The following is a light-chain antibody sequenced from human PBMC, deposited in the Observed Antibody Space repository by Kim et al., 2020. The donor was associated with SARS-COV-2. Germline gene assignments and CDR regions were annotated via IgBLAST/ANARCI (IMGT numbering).Light chain of an antibody. CDR3: QNYNGPPWT. J-gene: IGKJ1*01. CDR2: AAS. Sequence: ASGGDRVTITCRASQGISNYLAWYQQKPGKVPKLLIYAASALQSGVPSRFSGSGSETDFTLTISSLQPEDVATYYCQNYNGPPWTFGQGTKVDIK. V-gene: IGKV1-27*01. CDR1: QGISNY.